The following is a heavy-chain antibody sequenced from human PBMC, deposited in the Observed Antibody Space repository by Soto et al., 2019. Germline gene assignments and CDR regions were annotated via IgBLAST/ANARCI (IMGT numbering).Heavy chain of an antibody. CDR1: GGSISSASYY. V-gene: IGHV4-31*03. CDR2: IYSSGST. D-gene: IGHD3-10*01. J-gene: IGHJ4*02. Sequence: QVQLQESGPGLVKPSQTLSLTCTVSGGSISSASYYWSWIRQHPGKGLEWIGYIYSSGSTYYNPSVMCRVTISVDKSKTQFSRKLSSVTAADTAVYYCARYGSGTYYPTTFDYWGQGTLFTVSS. CDR3: ARYGSGTYYPTTFDY.